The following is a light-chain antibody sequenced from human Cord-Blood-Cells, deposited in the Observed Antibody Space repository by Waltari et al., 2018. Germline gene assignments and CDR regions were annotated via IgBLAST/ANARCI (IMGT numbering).Light chain of an antibody. CDR1: SSDVGGYNY. CDR2: DVS. V-gene: IGLV2-14*01. CDR3: SSYTSSSTLV. Sequence: QSALTQPASVSGSPGQSITISCTGTSSDVGGYNYVSWYQQHPGKAPKLMIYDVSNRPSGFSNRFSGSKSGNTASLTISGLQAEDDADYYCSSYTSSSTLVFGGGTKLTVL. J-gene: IGLJ2*01.